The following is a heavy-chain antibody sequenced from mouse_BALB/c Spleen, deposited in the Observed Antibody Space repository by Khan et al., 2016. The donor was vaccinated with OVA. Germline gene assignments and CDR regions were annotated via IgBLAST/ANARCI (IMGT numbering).Heavy chain of an antibody. CDR3: AGSLYYSDSYAMDY. D-gene: IGHD2-13*01. V-gene: IGHV3-2*02. Sequence: EVQLQESGPGLVKPSQSLSLTCTVTGYSITSDYAWNWIRQFPGNKLEWMGYISSTGSTSYNPSLKSRISITRDTSKNQFFLHLNSVTTEDTATYYCAGSLYYSDSYAMDYWGQGTSVTVSS. CDR1: GYSITSDYA. J-gene: IGHJ4*01. CDR2: ISSTGST.